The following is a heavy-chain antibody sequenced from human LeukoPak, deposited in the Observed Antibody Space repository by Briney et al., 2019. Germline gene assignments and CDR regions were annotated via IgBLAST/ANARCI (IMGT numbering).Heavy chain of an antibody. J-gene: IGHJ4*02. CDR1: GYTFTAYY. CDR2: INPNSGNT. CDR3: ARGGPRVLPYAFDY. D-gene: IGHD5/OR15-5a*01. V-gene: IGHV1-8*03. Sequence: ASVKVSCKASGYTFTAYYMHWVRQAPGQGLEWMGWINPNSGNTGYAQKFQGRVTITRNTSISTAYMELSSLRSEDTAVYYCARGGPRVLPYAFDYWGQGTLVTVSS.